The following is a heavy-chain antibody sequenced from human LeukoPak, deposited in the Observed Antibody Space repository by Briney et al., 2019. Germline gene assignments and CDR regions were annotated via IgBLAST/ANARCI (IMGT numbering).Heavy chain of an antibody. CDR1: GFTVSRNY. J-gene: IGHJ4*02. CDR3: ATDFRYGSA. D-gene: IGHD3-10*01. Sequence: GGSLRLSCAASGFTVSRNYMTWVRPARGKGLEWVSVIYSDGSTFYTDSVKGRFTISRDNSKNTLYLQMNSLRVEDTAVYYCATDFRYGSAWGPGTLLTVSS. V-gene: IGHV3-66*01. CDR2: IYSDGST.